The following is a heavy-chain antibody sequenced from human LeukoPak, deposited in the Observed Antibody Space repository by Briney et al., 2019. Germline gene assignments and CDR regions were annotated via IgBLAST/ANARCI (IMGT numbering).Heavy chain of an antibody. CDR2: INPSSGGT. J-gene: IGHJ4*02. D-gene: IGHD6-6*01. Sequence: ASVKVSCKASGYTFTKYYMFWVRQAPGQGLEWMGRINPSSGGTDYAQKFQGRVTMTRDTSISTAYMELSRLRSDDTAMYYCARVEYSSYDYWGQGTLVTVSS. CDR3: ARVEYSSYDY. CDR1: GYTFTKYY. V-gene: IGHV1-2*06.